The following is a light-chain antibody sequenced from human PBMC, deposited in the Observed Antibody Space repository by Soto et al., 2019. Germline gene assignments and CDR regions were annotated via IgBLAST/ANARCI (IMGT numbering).Light chain of an antibody. V-gene: IGLV2-14*03. J-gene: IGLJ1*01. CDR1: MRDVGAYNL. CDR2: DVS. CDR3: SVYTRSSTYV. Sequence: QSALTQPASVSGSPGQSITISCAGTMRDVGAYNLVSWYQQHPGRAPQLIIYDVSSRPAGVPDRFSGSRSGNTASLTISGLQAEDEGDYYCSVYTRSSTYVFGTGTKLTVL.